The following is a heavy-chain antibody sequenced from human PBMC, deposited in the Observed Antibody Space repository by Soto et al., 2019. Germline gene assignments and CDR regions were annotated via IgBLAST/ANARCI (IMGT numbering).Heavy chain of an antibody. CDR1: GFHFSTYA. J-gene: IGHJ4*02. CDR3: EKDLETTVVTVDY. Sequence: EVQLLESGGGVVQPGGSLRLSCAASGFHFSTYAMSWVRQAPGKGLEWVSTIKNSGGGTYYPDSMKGRFTISRDNSKNTVYMKINSLRAEDTAIYYCEKDLETTVVTVDYWGQGTLVTVSS. V-gene: IGHV3-23*01. D-gene: IGHD3-3*01. CDR2: IKNSGGGT.